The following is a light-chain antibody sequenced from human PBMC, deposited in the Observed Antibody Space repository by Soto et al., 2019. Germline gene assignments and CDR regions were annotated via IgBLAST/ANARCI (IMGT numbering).Light chain of an antibody. CDR1: QTIFSW. CDR2: KAS. CDR3: QHYNTYST. J-gene: IGKJ5*01. Sequence: DIQMTQSPSTLSASVGDRVTITCRASQTIFSWLAWYQQKPGKAPKLLIYKASRLEGGVPSRFSGTGSGTEFTLTLSSLQPDDFATYYCQHYNTYSTFGQGTRLENK. V-gene: IGKV1-5*03.